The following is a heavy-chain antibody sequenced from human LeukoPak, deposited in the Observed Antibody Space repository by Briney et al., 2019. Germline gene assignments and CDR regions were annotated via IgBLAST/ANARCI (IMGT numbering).Heavy chain of an antibody. V-gene: IGHV1-3*03. CDR1: GYTFTIYA. Sequence: ASVKVSCKASGYTFTIYAMHWVRQAPGQRLEWMGWINTGNGKTKYSQEFQGRVTITRDTSASTAYMELSSLRSDDMAVYYCARVVRYSGGPLTDLLPYYFDYWGQGTLVTVSS. CDR2: INTGNGKT. CDR3: ARVVRYSGGPLTDLLPYYFDY. D-gene: IGHD6-19*01. J-gene: IGHJ4*02.